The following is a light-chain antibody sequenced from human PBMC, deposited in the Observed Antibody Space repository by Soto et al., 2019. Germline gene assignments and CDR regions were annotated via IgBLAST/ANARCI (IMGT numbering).Light chain of an antibody. Sequence: EIVVTQSPATLSVSPGERATLSCRASQSVSSNLAWYMQKPGQAPRLLIYGASTRATGIPARFSGRGSGTEFTLTISSLQSEDFAVYYCQQYNNWPLTFGGGTKVEIK. J-gene: IGKJ4*01. CDR3: QQYNNWPLT. V-gene: IGKV3-15*01. CDR2: GAS. CDR1: QSVSSN.